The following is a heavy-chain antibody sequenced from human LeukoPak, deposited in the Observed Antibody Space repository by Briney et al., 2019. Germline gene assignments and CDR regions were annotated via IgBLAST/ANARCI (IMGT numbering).Heavy chain of an antibody. CDR3: AKGDLLQYYGLTFDY. Sequence: PGGSLRLSCAASGFTFSSYAMSWVRQAPGKGLEWVSAISGSGGSTYYADSVKGRFTTSRDNSKNTLYLQMNSLRAEDTAVYYCAKGDLLQYYGLTFDYWGQGTLVTVSS. V-gene: IGHV3-23*01. D-gene: IGHD4-17*01. J-gene: IGHJ4*02. CDR2: ISGSGGST. CDR1: GFTFSSYA.